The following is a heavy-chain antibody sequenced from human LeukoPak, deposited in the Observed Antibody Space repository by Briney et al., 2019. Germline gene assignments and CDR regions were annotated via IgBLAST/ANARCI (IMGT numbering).Heavy chain of an antibody. CDR2: ISGSGGGT. CDR1: GVTFSFSSYA. Sequence: GGSLRLSCAASGVTFSFSSYAMSWVRQAPGKGLEWVSAISGSGGGTYYADSVKGRFTISRDNSKNTLYLQMNSLRAEDTAVYYCAKEGSIMITFGAVIAHWYFDLWGRGTLVTVSS. CDR3: AKEGSIMITFGAVIAHWYFDL. J-gene: IGHJ2*01. D-gene: IGHD3-16*02. V-gene: IGHV3-23*01.